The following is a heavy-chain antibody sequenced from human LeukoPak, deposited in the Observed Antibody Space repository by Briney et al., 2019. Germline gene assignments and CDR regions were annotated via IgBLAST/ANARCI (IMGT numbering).Heavy chain of an antibody. D-gene: IGHD6-6*01. V-gene: IGHV3-9*03. CDR3: AKAQYSSSRDSAFDI. CDR2: ISWNSGSI. Sequence: GRSLRLSCAASGFTFDDYAMHWVRQAPGKGLEWASGISWNSGSIGYADSVKGRFTISRDNAKNSLYLQMNSLRAEDMALYYCAKAQYSSSRDSAFDIWGQGTMVTVSS. J-gene: IGHJ3*02. CDR1: GFTFDDYA.